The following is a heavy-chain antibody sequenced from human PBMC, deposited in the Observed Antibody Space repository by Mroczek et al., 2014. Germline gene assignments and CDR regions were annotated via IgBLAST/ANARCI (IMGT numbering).Heavy chain of an antibody. CDR2: INGGNDDT. CDR1: GFAFSGNA. V-gene: IGHV3-23*01. Sequence: VQLQESGGGLVQPGGSLRLSCVASGFAFSGNAMSWVRQAPGKGLELVSGINGGNDDTHYADSVKGRFTISRDTSKNTLYLQMNNLRAEDTAVYYCAKDVWRFSFDSWGQGTLVTVSS. J-gene: IGHJ4*02. D-gene: IGHD3-16*01. CDR3: AKDVWRFSFDS.